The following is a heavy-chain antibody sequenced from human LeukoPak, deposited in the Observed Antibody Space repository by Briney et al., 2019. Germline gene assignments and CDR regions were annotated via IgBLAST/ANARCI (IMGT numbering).Heavy chain of an antibody. CDR3: ARSEDYVGVFGFDP. J-gene: IGHJ5*02. D-gene: IGHD4-17*01. CDR1: GGSISSYY. V-gene: IGHV4-59*01. CDR2: IYYSGST. Sequence: NPSETLSLTCTVSGGSISSYYWSWIRQPPGKGLEWLGYIYYSGSTNYNPSLKSRVTISVDTSKNQFSLKLSSVTAADTAVYYCARSEDYVGVFGFDPWGQGTLVTVSS.